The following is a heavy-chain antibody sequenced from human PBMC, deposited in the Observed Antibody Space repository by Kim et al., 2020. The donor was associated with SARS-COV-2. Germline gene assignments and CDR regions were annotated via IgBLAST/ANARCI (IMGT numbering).Heavy chain of an antibody. CDR2: MNPNSGNT. Sequence: ASVKVSCKASGYTFTSYDINWVRQATGQGLEWMGWMNPNSGNTGYAQKFQGRVTMTRNTSISTAYMELSSLRSEDTAVYYCARGTYDFWSGYWGDGNWFDPWGQRTLVTVSS. CDR1: GYTFTSYD. V-gene: IGHV1-8*01. CDR3: ARGTYDFWSGYWGDGNWFDP. J-gene: IGHJ5*02. D-gene: IGHD3-3*01.